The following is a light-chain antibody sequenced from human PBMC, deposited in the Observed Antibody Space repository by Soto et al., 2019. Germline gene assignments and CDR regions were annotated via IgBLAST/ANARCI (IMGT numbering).Light chain of an antibody. J-gene: IGLJ1*01. CDR3: TSYAGSNTYV. CDR1: KNDIGAYDF. CDR2: EVG. V-gene: IGLV2-8*01. Sequence: QPVLTQPPSASGSPGQSVTISCTGTKNDIGAYDFVSWYQHHPGKAPRLIIYEVGQRPSGVPDRFPGSKSGNTASLTVSGLQAADEADYFCTSYAGSNTYVFGSGTKVTAL.